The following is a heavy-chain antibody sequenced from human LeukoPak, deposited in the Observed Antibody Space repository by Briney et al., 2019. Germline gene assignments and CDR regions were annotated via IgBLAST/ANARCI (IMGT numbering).Heavy chain of an antibody. CDR1: GGSFSGYY. J-gene: IGHJ6*03. CDR2: INHSGST. CDR3: ARQPVVAATPFYYMDV. Sequence: SETLSLTCAVYGGSFSGYYWSWIRQPPGKGLEWIGEINHSGSTDYNPSLKSRVTISVDTSKNQFSLKLSSVTAADTAVYYCARQPVVAATPFYYMDVWGKGAPVTISS. D-gene: IGHD2-15*01. V-gene: IGHV4-34*01.